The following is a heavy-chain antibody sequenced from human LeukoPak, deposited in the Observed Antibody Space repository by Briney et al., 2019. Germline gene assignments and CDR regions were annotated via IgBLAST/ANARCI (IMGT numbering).Heavy chain of an antibody. CDR1: GYTLTELS. CDR3: ATQTGYYYYYYMDV. D-gene: IGHD1-14*01. Sequence: ASVEVSCKVSGYTLTELSIHWVRQAPGKGLEWMGGFDPEDGETIYAQKFQGRVTMTEDTSTDTAYMELSSLRSEDTAVYYCATQTGYYYYYYMDVWGKGTTVTVSS. V-gene: IGHV1-24*01. J-gene: IGHJ6*03. CDR2: FDPEDGET.